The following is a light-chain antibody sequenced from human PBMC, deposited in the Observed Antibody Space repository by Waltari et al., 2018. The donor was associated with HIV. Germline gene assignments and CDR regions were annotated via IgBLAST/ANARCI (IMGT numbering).Light chain of an antibody. CDR2: RDR. CDR3: QVWDSSAAVV. Sequence: SYELTQPLSVSVALGQTAKITCGGNNIGNQNVHWYQLKPGQAPILVIYRDRNRPSRIPERLSGSNSENTATLTISRVQAGDEADYYCQVWDSSAAVVFGGGTKLTVL. J-gene: IGLJ2*01. V-gene: IGLV3-9*01. CDR1: NIGNQN.